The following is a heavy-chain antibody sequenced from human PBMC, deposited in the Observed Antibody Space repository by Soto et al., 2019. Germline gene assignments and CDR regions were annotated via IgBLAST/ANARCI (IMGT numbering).Heavy chain of an antibody. CDR3: ARKDKSGYFNWFDP. D-gene: IGHD3-22*01. CDR2: IFPSDSDT. Sequence: GASLKISCRTSGYRSTSYWIAWVRQMPGKGLEWMGIIFPSDSDTRYSPSFHGQVTISADRSTSTVFLQWASLKASDTAVYFCARKDKSGYFNWFDPWGQGTLVTVSS. J-gene: IGHJ5*02. CDR1: GYRSTSYW. V-gene: IGHV5-51*01.